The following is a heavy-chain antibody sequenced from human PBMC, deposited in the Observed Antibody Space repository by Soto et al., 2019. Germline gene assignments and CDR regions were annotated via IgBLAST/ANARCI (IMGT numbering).Heavy chain of an antibody. CDR2: ISAYNGNS. V-gene: IGHV1-18*01. J-gene: IGHJ3*02. CDR3: ARDQDSGSYLDDAFDI. Sequence: QVQLVQSGAEVKKPGASVKVSCKASGYTFTSYGISWVRQAPGQGLEWMGWISAYNGNSNYAQKLQGRVTMTTDTXTXXAYMELRSLRSDDTAVYYCARDQDSGSYLDDAFDIWGQGTMVTVSS. D-gene: IGHD1-26*01. CDR1: GYTFTSYG.